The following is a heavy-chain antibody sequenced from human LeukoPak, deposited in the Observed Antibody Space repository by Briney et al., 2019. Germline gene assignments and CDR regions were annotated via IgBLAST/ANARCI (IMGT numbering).Heavy chain of an antibody. V-gene: IGHV1-18*01. Sequence: GASVKVSCKAFGYTFNNYGISWVRQAPGQGLEWMGWISAYNGNTNYAQKFRGRVTMTTATSTSTAYMELRSLRSDDTAVYYCARALSRGYSGYDYGLGYWGQGTLVTVSS. CDR2: ISAYNGNT. CDR3: ARALSRGYSGYDYGLGY. CDR1: GYTFNNYG. D-gene: IGHD5-12*01. J-gene: IGHJ4*02.